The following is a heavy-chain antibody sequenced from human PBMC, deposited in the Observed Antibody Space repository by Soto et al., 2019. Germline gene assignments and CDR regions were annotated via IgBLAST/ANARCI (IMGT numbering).Heavy chain of an antibody. CDR2: IYYSGST. Sequence: QLQLQESGPGLVKPSETLSLTCTVSGGSISSSSYYWGWIRQPPGKGLEWIGSIYYSGSTYYNPSLNSRVTISVDTSKNQFSLKLSSVTAADTAVYYCASDIVVVVAATRAGHYFDYWGQGTLVTVSS. J-gene: IGHJ4*02. V-gene: IGHV4-39*01. CDR3: ASDIVVVVAATRAGHYFDY. CDR1: GGSISSSSYY. D-gene: IGHD2-15*01.